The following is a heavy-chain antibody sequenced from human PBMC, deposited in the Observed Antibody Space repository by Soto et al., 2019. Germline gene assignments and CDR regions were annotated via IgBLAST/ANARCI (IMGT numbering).Heavy chain of an antibody. CDR1: GGSISSSDYY. D-gene: IGHD6-6*01. V-gene: IGHV4-31*03. Sequence: SETLSLTCTVSGGSISSSDYYWSWIRQHPGKGLEWIGYIYYSGSAYYNPSLKSRVTISVDTSKNQFSLKLSSVTAADTAVYYCAREAPIAAQPGDFDYWGQGTLVTVSS. CDR3: AREAPIAAQPGDFDY. J-gene: IGHJ4*02. CDR2: IYYSGSA.